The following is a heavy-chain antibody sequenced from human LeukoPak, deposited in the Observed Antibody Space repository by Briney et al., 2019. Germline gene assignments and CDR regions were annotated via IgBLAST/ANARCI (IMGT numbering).Heavy chain of an antibody. Sequence: GGSLRLSCAASGFTFSTYEMKWVRQAPGKGLEWVSYISSSGTTVYYADSVKGRFTISRDNAKNSLYLQMNSLRAEDTAVYYCARDYTIFGVVRFYMDVWGKGTTVTVSS. V-gene: IGHV3-48*03. CDR1: GFTFSTYE. CDR2: ISSSGTTV. J-gene: IGHJ6*03. D-gene: IGHD3-3*01. CDR3: ARDYTIFGVVRFYMDV.